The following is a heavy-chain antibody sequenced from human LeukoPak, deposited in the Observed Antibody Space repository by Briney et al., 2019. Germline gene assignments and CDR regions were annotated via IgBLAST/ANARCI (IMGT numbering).Heavy chain of an antibody. V-gene: IGHV3-23*01. CDR1: GFTFSTYA. J-gene: IGHJ4*02. Sequence: GGSLRLSCAASGFTFSTYAMSWVRQVPGQGLEWVSGISGSGGNTYYADTVKGRFTISRDNSYNTLYLQMNSLRAEDTAVYYCAKGGKYSGSGSPDYWGQGTLVTVSS. D-gene: IGHD6-6*01. CDR3: AKGGKYSGSGSPDY. CDR2: ISGSGGNT.